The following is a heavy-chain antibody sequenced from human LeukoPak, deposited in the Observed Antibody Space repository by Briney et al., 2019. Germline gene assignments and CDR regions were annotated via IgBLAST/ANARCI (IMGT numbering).Heavy chain of an antibody. CDR3: ARDTEQHVADPGGFDS. V-gene: IGHV4-38-2*02. D-gene: IGHD6-6*01. J-gene: IGHJ4*02. CDR2: IYHSGST. Sequence: SETLSLTCTVSGYSISSGYYWGWIRQPPGKGLEWIGSIYHSGSTYYNPSLKSRVTISVDTSKNQFSLKLSSVTAADTAVYYCARDTEQHVADPGGFDSWGQGTLVTASP. CDR1: GYSISSGYY.